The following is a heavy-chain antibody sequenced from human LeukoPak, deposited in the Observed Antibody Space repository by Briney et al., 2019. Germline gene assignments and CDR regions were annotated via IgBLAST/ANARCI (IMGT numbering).Heavy chain of an antibody. V-gene: IGHV3-21*01. J-gene: IGHJ4*02. Sequence: PGGSLRLSCAASGFTFSSYSMNWVRQAPGKGLEWVSSISSSSSYIYYADSVKGRFTISRDNAKNSLYLQMNSLRAEDTAVYYCARGPDYDNSGYYSDYWGQGTLVTVSS. CDR2: ISSSSSYI. CDR3: ARGPDYDNSGYYSDY. CDR1: GFTFSSYS. D-gene: IGHD3-22*01.